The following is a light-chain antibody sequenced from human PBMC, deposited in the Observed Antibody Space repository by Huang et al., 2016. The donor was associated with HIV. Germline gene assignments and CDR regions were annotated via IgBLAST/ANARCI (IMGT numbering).Light chain of an antibody. CDR2: DAV. CDR3: QQYHALPVT. CDR1: QDINKY. V-gene: IGKV1-33*01. Sequence: DIQMTQSQSSLSASVGDRVTITCQASQDINKYLAWYHQKPGKAPKLLIYDAVKLETGVPSRFSGSGSGTTFTFTISSLQPEDIATYYCQQYHALPVTFGGGTKVEIK. J-gene: IGKJ4*01.